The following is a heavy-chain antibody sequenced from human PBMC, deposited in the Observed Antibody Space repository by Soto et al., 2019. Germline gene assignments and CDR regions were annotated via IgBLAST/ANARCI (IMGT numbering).Heavy chain of an antibody. Sequence: PSETLSLTCSVSGGSISSKSYSWGWIRQPPGRGLEWIGSIYYGGNTYYNPSLKSRVTISADSSKNQFSLKLSSVTAADTAVYYCARVGGFGATTIDYWGQGTLVTVAS. D-gene: IGHD3-10*01. CDR2: IYYGGNT. CDR3: ARVGGFGATTIDY. CDR1: GGSISSKSYS. J-gene: IGHJ4*02. V-gene: IGHV4-39*01.